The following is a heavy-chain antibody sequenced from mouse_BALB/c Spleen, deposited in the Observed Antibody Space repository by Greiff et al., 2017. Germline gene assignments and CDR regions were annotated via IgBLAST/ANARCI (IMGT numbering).Heavy chain of an antibody. Sequence: EVLLVESGGGLVKPGGSLKLSCAASGFTFSSYTMSWVRQTPEKRLEWVATISSGGSYTYYPDSVKGRFTISRDNATNTLYLQMSSLKSEDTAMYYCTRDGYDYDEDYWGQGTTLTVSA. J-gene: IGHJ2*01. CDR2: ISSGGSYT. CDR1: GFTFSSYT. CDR3: TRDGYDYDEDY. D-gene: IGHD2-4*01. V-gene: IGHV5-6-4*01.